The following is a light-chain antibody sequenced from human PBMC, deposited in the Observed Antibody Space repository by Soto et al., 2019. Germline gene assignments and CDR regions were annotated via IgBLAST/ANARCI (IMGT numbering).Light chain of an antibody. Sequence: DIVMTPSPESLAVSLGERATINCKSSQSVFYSSNNKNYLTWYQQKPGQPPKLLIHWASTRESGVPDRFSGSGSATDFTLTISSLQAEDVAVYYCQQYYSLPLTFGGGTKVEIK. CDR2: WAS. V-gene: IGKV4-1*01. CDR3: QQYYSLPLT. CDR1: QSVFYSSNNKNY. J-gene: IGKJ4*01.